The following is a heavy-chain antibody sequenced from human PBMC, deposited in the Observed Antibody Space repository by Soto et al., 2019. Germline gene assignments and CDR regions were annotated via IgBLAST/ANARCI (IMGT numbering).Heavy chain of an antibody. D-gene: IGHD4-4*01. CDR1: DASIRGYY. CDR3: ARGASNWQYFDY. J-gene: IGHJ4*02. CDR2: FHYSGIS. Sequence: QVQQQESGPGLMKPSETLSLTCTVSDASIRGYYWSWIRQPPGKGLEWIGYFHYSGISNYNSSPKSRVTMSRDTSKNQFSLKLSSVSAAGTAIYYCARGASNWQYFDYWGQGALVTVSS. V-gene: IGHV4-59*01.